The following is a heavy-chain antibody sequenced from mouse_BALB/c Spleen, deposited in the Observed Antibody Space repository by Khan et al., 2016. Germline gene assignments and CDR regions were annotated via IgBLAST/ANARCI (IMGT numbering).Heavy chain of an antibody. CDR1: GFSLTDYS. Sequence: VQLQESGPGLVQPSQSLSITCTVSGFSLTDYSIHWVRQSPGKGLDWLGVIWSGGNTDYNAAFISRLSISKDSSKSQVFFKVSGLQTDDTAIFYCARGDGFYYYAMDYWGQGTSVTVSS. CDR2: IWSGGNT. J-gene: IGHJ4*01. V-gene: IGHV2-2*01. CDR3: ARGDGFYYYAMDY.